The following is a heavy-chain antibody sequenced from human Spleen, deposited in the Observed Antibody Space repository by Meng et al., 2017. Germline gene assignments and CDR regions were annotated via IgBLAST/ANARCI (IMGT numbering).Heavy chain of an antibody. D-gene: IGHD3-10*01. CDR1: GFTFSSYA. V-gene: IGHV3-23*01. J-gene: IGHJ3*01. CDR2: ISGSGGST. CDR3: SAGSAFEG. Sequence: GESLKISCAASGFTFSSYAMSWVRQAPGKGLEWVSAISGSGGSTYYADSVKGRFTISRDNSKTTLYLQMNSLRAEDTAVYYCSAGSAFEGWGQGTVVTVSS.